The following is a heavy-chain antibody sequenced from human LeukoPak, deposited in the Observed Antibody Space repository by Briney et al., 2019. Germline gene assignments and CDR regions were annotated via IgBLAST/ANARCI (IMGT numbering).Heavy chain of an antibody. J-gene: IGHJ4*02. V-gene: IGHV4-59*01. D-gene: IGHD6-19*01. Sequence: SETLSLTCTVSGGSISSYYWSWIRQPPGRGLEWIGYIYYSGSTNYNPSLKSRVTISVDTSKNQFSLKRSSVTAADTAVYYCARGVSSGWPDYWGQGTLVTVSS. CDR1: GGSISSYY. CDR3: ARGVSSGWPDY. CDR2: IYYSGST.